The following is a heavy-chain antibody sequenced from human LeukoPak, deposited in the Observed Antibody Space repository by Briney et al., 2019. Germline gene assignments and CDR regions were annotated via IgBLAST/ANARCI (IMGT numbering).Heavy chain of an antibody. Sequence: GASVKVSCKVSGYSLTELSMHWVRQAPGKGLEWMGSFEPEDGERIYAQKFQGRVTMTEDTSTDTAYMELTGLRSEDTAVYYCATSNVCFTLVRGVLEYWGQGTLVTVSS. CDR1: GYSLTELS. CDR2: FEPEDGER. J-gene: IGHJ4*02. V-gene: IGHV1-24*01. CDR3: ATSNVCFTLVRGVLEY. D-gene: IGHD3-10*01.